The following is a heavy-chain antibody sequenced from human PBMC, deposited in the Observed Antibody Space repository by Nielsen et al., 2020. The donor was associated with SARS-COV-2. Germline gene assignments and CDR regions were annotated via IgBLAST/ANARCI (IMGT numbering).Heavy chain of an antibody. CDR2: INPSGGST. D-gene: IGHD5-24*01. CDR3: VRDQISRDGYIPNSYYFDY. Sequence: WVRQAPGQGLEWMGIINPSGGSTSYAQKFQGRVTMTRDTSTSTVYMELSSLRSEDTAVYYCVRDQISRDGYIPNSYYFDYWGQGTLVTVSS. V-gene: IGHV1-46*01. J-gene: IGHJ4*02.